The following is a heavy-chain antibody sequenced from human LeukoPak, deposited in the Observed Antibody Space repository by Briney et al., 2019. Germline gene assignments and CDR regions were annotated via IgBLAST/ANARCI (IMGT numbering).Heavy chain of an antibody. CDR3: ARNFLRDMNAFDI. CDR2: MNPNSGNT. V-gene: IGHV1-8*01. CDR1: GYTLTELS. J-gene: IGHJ3*02. Sequence: ASVKVSCKVSGYTLTELSMHWVRQATGQGLEWMGWMNPNSGNTGYAQKFQGRVTMTRNTSVSTAYMELSSLRSEDTAVYYCARNFLRDMNAFDIWGQGTMVTVSS. D-gene: IGHD2-15*01.